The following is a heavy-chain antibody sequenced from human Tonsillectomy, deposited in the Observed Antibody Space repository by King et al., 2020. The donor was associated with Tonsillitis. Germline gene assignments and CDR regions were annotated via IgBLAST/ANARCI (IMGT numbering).Heavy chain of an antibody. CDR2: IYPGDSDT. V-gene: IGHV5-51*03. D-gene: IGHD6-19*01. CDR3: ARKISSSGWSRYNWFDP. J-gene: IGHJ5*02. Sequence: QLVQSGAEVKKPGESLKISCKGSGYSFTSYWIAWVRQMPGKGLEYMGLIYPGDSDTRYSPSFQGQVTISADKSISTAYLQWSSLKASDTAMYYCARKISSSGWSRYNWFDPWGQGTLVTVSS. CDR1: GYSFTSYW.